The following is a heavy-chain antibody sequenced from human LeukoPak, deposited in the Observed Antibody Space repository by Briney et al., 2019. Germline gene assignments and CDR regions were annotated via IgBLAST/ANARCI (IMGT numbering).Heavy chain of an antibody. J-gene: IGHJ4*02. V-gene: IGHV3-23*01. Sequence: GGSLRLSCAASEFTFSNYGMHWVRQAPGKGLEWVAGIGPSGVITYYADSVKGRFTISRDNYKSTVYLQMNSLRADDTAVYYCAKDDAWLQFDYWGQGTLVTVSS. CDR1: EFTFSNYG. D-gene: IGHD5-24*01. CDR3: AKDDAWLQFDY. CDR2: IGPSGVIT.